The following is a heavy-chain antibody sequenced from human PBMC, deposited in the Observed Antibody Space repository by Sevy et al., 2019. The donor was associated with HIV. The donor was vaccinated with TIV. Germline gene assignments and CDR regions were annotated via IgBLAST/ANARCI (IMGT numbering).Heavy chain of an antibody. Sequence: TSVKVSCKTSGYTFTTFAITWVRQAPGQGLEWMGWITTYNGGTHSAQKFQDGVTMTADTSTKTVYLELRSLTSDDTAIYYCARGRAPNSMDVWGKGSTVTVSS. V-gene: IGHV1-18*01. CDR3: ARGRAPNSMDV. J-gene: IGHJ6*04. CDR2: ITTYNGGT. CDR1: GYTFTTFA.